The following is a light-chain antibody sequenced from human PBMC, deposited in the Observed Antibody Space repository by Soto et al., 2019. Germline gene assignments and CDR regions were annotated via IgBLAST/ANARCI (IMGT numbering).Light chain of an antibody. J-gene: IGKJ1*01. CDR1: QAIRRA. CDR2: DAS. V-gene: IGKV1-13*02. CDR3: QQFHALPRT. Sequence: AIQLTQSPSSLSASVGDRVTITCRASQAIRRALAWYQQQPGKAPRLLIFDASTVGVVVPARFSGSGSGTEFTLTISSLQPEDFAPYYCQQFHALPRTFGQGTQVAI.